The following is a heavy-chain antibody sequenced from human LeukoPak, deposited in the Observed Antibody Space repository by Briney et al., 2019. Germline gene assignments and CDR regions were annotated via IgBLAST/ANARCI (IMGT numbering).Heavy chain of an antibody. Sequence: PSETLSLSCTVSGGAITSSSYYWDWIRQPPGKGLEWIGSIYYSGTTYYNSSLKSRVTISVHTCKNQFSVKLKSVTAADTAVYYCARDINGYPPLLDSWGQGALVTVSS. D-gene: IGHD6-25*01. CDR2: IYYSGTT. J-gene: IGHJ4*02. V-gene: IGHV4-39*07. CDR1: GGAITSSSYY. CDR3: ARDINGYPPLLDS.